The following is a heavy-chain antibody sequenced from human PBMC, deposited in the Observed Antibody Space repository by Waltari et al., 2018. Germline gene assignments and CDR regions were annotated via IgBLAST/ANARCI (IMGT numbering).Heavy chain of an antibody. CDR3: AREPAATSYYFYMDV. D-gene: IGHD2-2*01. CDR2: FYTSGST. Sequence: QVQLQESGPGLVKPSETLSLTCTVSGNSISSYYWSWIRQPAGKGLEWIGRFYTSGSTNYNPSLKSRVTMSVDTSKNQFSLKLRSVTAADTAVYYCAREPAATSYYFYMDVWGKGTTVT. CDR1: GNSISSYY. V-gene: IGHV4-4*07. J-gene: IGHJ6*03.